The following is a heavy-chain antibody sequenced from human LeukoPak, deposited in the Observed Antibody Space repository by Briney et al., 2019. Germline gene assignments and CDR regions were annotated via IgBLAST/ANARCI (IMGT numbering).Heavy chain of an antibody. CDR3: AKQGYTTSWLYFDY. D-gene: IGHD5-12*01. J-gene: IGHJ4*02. Sequence: GGSLRLSCAASGFTFSYYRMSWVRQAPGKGLEWVSVIGGTDGRTYYADSVKGRFTISRDNSKNTLYLHMNSLRAEDTAVYYCAKQGYTTSWLYFDYWGQGTLVTVSS. V-gene: IGHV3-23*01. CDR2: IGGTDGRT. CDR1: GFTFSYYR.